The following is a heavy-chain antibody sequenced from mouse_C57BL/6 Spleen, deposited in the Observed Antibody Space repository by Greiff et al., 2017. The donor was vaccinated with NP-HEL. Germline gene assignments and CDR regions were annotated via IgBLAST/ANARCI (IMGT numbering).Heavy chain of an antibody. D-gene: IGHD2-1*01. CDR3: ARWRDGNYHMDYAMDY. CDR2: IYPGSGNT. V-gene: IGHV1-76*01. Sequence: VQLQQSGAELVRPGASVKLSCKASGYTFTDYYINWVKQRPGQGLEWIARIYPGSGNTYYNEKFKGKATLTAEKSSSTAYMQLSSLTSEDSAVYFCARWRDGNYHMDYAMDYWGQGTSVTVSS. J-gene: IGHJ4*01. CDR1: GYTFTDYY.